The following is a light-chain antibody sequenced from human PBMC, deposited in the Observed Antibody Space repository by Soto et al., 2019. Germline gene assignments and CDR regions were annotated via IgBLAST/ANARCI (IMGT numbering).Light chain of an antibody. CDR2: GVS. CDR3: QQRSNWPSWT. J-gene: IGKJ1*01. CDR1: QSVSSNY. V-gene: IGKV3-11*01. Sequence: PGERATLSCRASQSVSSNYFAWYQQKPGQAPRLLIYGVSSRATGIPARFSGSGSGTDFTLTISSLEPEDFAVYYCQQRSNWPSWTFGQGTKVDIK.